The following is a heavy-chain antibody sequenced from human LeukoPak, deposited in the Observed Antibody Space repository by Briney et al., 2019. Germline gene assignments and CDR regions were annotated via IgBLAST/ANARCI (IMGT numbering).Heavy chain of an antibody. J-gene: IGHJ4*02. CDR3: ARDWIDRSLDY. V-gene: IGHV3-33*01. D-gene: IGHD2-2*03. CDR2: LSPHANYE. CDR1: GFTFSDYG. Sequence: QPGRSLRLSCAASGFTFSDYGIHWVRQAPGKGLEWVAVLSPHANYEYYADSVQGRFTISRDDSKNTVYLQMNSLRDEETAVYYCARDWIDRSLDYWGLGTLVTVSS.